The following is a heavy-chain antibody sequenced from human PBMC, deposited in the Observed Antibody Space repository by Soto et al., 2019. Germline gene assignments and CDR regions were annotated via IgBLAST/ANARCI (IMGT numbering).Heavy chain of an antibody. J-gene: IGHJ6*02. V-gene: IGHV1-18*01. CDR2: ISADSGYT. CDR3: ARDRPPGSLYGMDA. Sequence: QIQLVPFGGEVARPGASVTVSCEASGYIFTTYGLSWVRQTPAHGREWMGCISADSGYTQYAQFFQGRVTMTRDTSRNTGYMTLRDLTSDDTGIYYCARDRPPGSLYGMDAWGQGTAVTVSS. CDR1: GYIFTTYG.